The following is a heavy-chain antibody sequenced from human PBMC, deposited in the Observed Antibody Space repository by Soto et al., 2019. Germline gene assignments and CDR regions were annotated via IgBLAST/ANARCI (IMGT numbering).Heavy chain of an antibody. CDR2: ISASGGST. Sequence: GGSLRLSCAASGFTFSNYAMNWVRQAPGKGLEWVSGISASGGSTNYADSVKGRFTISRDNSKNTLYLQMNSLRAEDTAVYYCAKRPLRDTTFDYWGQGTLVTVSS. CDR3: AKRPLRDTTFDY. D-gene: IGHD1-26*01. V-gene: IGHV3-23*01. CDR1: GFTFSNYA. J-gene: IGHJ4*02.